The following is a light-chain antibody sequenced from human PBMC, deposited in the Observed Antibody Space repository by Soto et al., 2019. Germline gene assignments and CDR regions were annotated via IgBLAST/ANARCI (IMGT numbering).Light chain of an antibody. J-gene: IGLJ1*01. V-gene: IGLV1-44*01. CDR3: AAWDDSLDDYV. CDR1: SSNIGSNP. Sequence: QAVVTQPPSASWSPGQRVTIACSGSSSNIGSNPVNWYQQLPGTAPKLFIYSNIQRPSGVPDRSSGSKSGTSASLTISGLQSEDEADYYCAAWDDSLDDYVFGAGTKVTVL. CDR2: SNI.